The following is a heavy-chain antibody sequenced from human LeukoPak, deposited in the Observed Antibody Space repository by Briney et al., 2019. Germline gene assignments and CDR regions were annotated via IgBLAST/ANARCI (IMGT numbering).Heavy chain of an antibody. CDR1: GFSFSNYA. Sequence: GGSLRLSSAASGFSFSNYAMNWGPHGLGKRLEWVSAISAGGDSADYEDSVKGRFTIFRDNSENSLYLQINRLRAEDTAMYYCGKETFCSSATCPRAWGQGTLVTVSS. D-gene: IGHD2-2*01. CDR3: GKETFCSSATCPRA. J-gene: IGHJ5*02. V-gene: IGHV3-23*01. CDR2: ISAGGDSA.